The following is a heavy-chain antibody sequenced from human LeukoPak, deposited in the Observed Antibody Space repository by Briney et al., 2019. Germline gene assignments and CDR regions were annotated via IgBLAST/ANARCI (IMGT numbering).Heavy chain of an antibody. V-gene: IGHV4-61*01. J-gene: IGHJ4*02. Sequence: PSETLSLTCTVSGGSVSSGSFYWNWIRQPPGKGLEWIGYIYYSGSTNYNPSLKSRVTISVDTSKNQFSLKLSSVTAADTAVYYCARDRVTTFDYWGQGTLVTVSS. CDR1: GGSVSSGSFY. D-gene: IGHD4-17*01. CDR3: ARDRVTTFDY. CDR2: IYYSGST.